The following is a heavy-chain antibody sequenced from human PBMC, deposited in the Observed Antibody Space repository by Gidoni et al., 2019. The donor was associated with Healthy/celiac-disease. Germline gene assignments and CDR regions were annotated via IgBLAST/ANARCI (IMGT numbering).Heavy chain of an antibody. D-gene: IGHD3-10*01. CDR3: ARWVRESGPGLLYYYYGMDV. CDR2: IWYDGSNK. Sequence: QVQLVESGGGVVQPGRSLRLSCAASGFTFSSYGMHWVRQAPGKGLEWVAVIWYDGSNKYYADSVKGRFTISRDNSKNTLYLQMNSLRAEDTAVYYCARWVRESGPGLLYYYYGMDVWGQGTTVTVSS. CDR1: GFTFSSYG. V-gene: IGHV3-33*01. J-gene: IGHJ6*02.